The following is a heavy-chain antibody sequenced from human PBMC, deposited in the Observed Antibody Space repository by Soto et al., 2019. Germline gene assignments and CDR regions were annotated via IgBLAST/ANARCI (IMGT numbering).Heavy chain of an antibody. CDR1: GYTFTRYG. Sequence: ASVKVSCKASGYTFTRYGVNWVRQATGQGLEWMGWMNPNTGNTSYAQKLQGRVTMTRNTSMSTAYMELSSLSFEDTAVYYCARADRSGSGSYYFDYWGQGTLVTVSS. J-gene: IGHJ4*02. D-gene: IGHD3-10*01. CDR2: MNPNTGNT. CDR3: ARADRSGSGSYYFDY. V-gene: IGHV1-8*01.